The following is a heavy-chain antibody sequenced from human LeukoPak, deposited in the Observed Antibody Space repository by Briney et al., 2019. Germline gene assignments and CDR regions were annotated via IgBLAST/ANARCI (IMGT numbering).Heavy chain of an antibody. CDR1: GGSISSGGYY. J-gene: IGHJ4*02. Sequence: SETLSLTCTVSGGSISSGGYYWSWIRQHPGKGLEWIGYIYYSGSTYYNPSLKSRVTISVDTSKNQFSLKLSSVTAADTAVYYCARAVVVAATGALRFDYWGQGTLVTVSS. CDR3: ARAVVVAATGALRFDY. V-gene: IGHV4-31*03. D-gene: IGHD2-15*01. CDR2: IYYSGST.